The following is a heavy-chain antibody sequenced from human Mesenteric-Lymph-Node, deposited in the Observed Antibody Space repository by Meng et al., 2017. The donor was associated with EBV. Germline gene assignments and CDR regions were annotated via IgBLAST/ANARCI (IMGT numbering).Heavy chain of an antibody. CDR1: GASISSGGYY. J-gene: IGHJ2*01. V-gene: IGHV4-30-4*01. D-gene: IGHD1-1*01. Sequence: QLQESGPGLVKPSETLSLTCTVSGASISSGGYYWNWIRQSPGKGLELIGYIFYGGYTYYNLSLKSRVTISVDVSKNQFSLKLTSVTAADTAVYYCARMEFTYSWYFDLWGRGTLVTVSS. CDR3: ARMEFTYSWYFDL. CDR2: IFYGGYT.